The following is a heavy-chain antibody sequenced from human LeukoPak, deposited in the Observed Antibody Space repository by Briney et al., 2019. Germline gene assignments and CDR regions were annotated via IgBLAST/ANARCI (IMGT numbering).Heavy chain of an antibody. J-gene: IGHJ3*02. D-gene: IGHD3-10*02. CDR3: ARRLVFGNDAFDI. Sequence: GESLKISCKGSGYSFTSYWIGWVRQMPGKGLEWMGIIYPADSDTGYSPSFQGQVTISADKSISTAYLQWSSLKASDTAMYYCARRLVFGNDAFDIWGQGTMVTVSS. CDR1: GYSFTSYW. CDR2: IYPADSDT. V-gene: IGHV5-51*01.